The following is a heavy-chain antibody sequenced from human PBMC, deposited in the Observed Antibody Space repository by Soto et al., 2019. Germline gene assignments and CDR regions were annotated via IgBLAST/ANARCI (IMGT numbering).Heavy chain of an antibody. CDR2: IYWDDDK. CDR1: GFSLNTSGVG. CDR3: AHRMGSSGWFSFDY. V-gene: IGHV2-5*02. Sequence: QIALKESGPTLVKPTQTLTLTCTFSGFSLNTSGVGVGWIRQPPGKALEWLALIYWDDDKVYSPSLKSRLTITKDTSKKQVVLTMTTMDPVDTATYYCAHRMGSSGWFSFDYWGQGTLVIVSA. J-gene: IGHJ4*02. D-gene: IGHD6-19*01.